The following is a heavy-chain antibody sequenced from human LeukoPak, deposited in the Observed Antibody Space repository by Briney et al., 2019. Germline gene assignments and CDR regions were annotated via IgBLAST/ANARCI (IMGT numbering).Heavy chain of an antibody. D-gene: IGHD3-10*01. J-gene: IGHJ5*02. Sequence: ASVKVSCKASGFRLTDFDVVWVRQAPGQGLEWMGWINAGNGNTKYSQKFQGRVTITRDTSASTAYMELSSLRSEDTAVYYCARDALLWFGELSRWFDPWGQGTLVTVSS. CDR2: INAGNGNT. CDR3: ARDALLWFGELSRWFDP. CDR1: GFRLTDFD. V-gene: IGHV1-3*01.